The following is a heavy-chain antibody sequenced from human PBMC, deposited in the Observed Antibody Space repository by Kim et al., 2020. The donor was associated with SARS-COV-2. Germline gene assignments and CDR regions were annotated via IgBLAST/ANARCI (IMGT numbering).Heavy chain of an antibody. CDR2: ISAYNGNT. CDR3: ARDYYDSSGYGTDAFDI. Sequence: ASVKVSCKASGYTFTSYGISWVRQAPGQGLEWMGWISAYNGNTNYAQKLQGRVTMTTDTSTSTAYMELRSLRSDDTAVYYCARDYYDSSGYGTDAFDIWGQGTMVTVSS. CDR1: GYTFTSYG. J-gene: IGHJ3*02. D-gene: IGHD3-22*01. V-gene: IGHV1-18*04.